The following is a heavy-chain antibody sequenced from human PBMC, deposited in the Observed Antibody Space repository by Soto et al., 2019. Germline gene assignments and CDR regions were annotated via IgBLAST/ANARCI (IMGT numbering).Heavy chain of an antibody. CDR1: GYTFTGYY. D-gene: IGHD5-18*01. J-gene: IGHJ6*02. CDR3: ARSGYSYGHLGYYGMDF. CDR2: INPNSGGT. Sequence: ASVKVSCKASGYTFTGYYMHWVRQAPGQGLEWMGWINPNSGGTNYAQKFQGWVTMTRDTSISTAYMELSRLRSDDTAVYYCARSGYSYGHLGYYGMDFWGQGTTVTVSS. V-gene: IGHV1-2*04.